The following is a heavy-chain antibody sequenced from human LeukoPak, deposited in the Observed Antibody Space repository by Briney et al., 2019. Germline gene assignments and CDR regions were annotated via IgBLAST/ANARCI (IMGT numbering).Heavy chain of an antibody. Sequence: GGSLRLSCAASGFTVSSNYMSWVRQAPGKGLEWVSVIYSGGSTYYADSVKGRFTISRDNSKNTLYLQMNSLRAEDTAVYYCARWETPYCIGGSCPTRRGMDVWGQGTTVTVSS. D-gene: IGHD2-15*01. CDR1: GFTVSSNY. CDR3: ARWETPYCIGGSCPTRRGMDV. J-gene: IGHJ6*02. CDR2: IYSGGST. V-gene: IGHV3-53*01.